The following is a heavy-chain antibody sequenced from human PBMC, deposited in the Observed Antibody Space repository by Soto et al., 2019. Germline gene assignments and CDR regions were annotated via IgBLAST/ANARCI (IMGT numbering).Heavy chain of an antibody. CDR2: INHSGST. CDR1: GGSFSGYY. D-gene: IGHD3-10*01. J-gene: IGHJ4*02. V-gene: IGHV4-34*01. Sequence: SETLSLTCAVYGGSFSGYYWSWIRQPPGKGLEWIGEINHSGSTNYNPSLKSRVTISVDTSKNQFSLKLSSVTAADTAVYYCARGRYYDGSGSYYNKYYFDYWGQGTLVTLSS. CDR3: ARGRYYDGSGSYYNKYYFDY.